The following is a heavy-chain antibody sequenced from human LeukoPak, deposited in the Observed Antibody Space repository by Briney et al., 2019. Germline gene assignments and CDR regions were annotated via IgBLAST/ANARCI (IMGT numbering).Heavy chain of an antibody. CDR1: GYTFTSYY. CDR3: ARNHYYDSSGPDAFDI. D-gene: IGHD3-22*01. J-gene: IGHJ3*02. CDR2: INPSGGST. Sequence: ASVKVSCKASGYTFTSYYMHWVRQAPGQGLEWMGIINPSGGSTSYAQKFQGRVTMTRDTSTSTVYMELSSLRSEDTAVYYCARNHYYDSSGPDAFDIWGQGTMVTVSS. V-gene: IGHV1-46*01.